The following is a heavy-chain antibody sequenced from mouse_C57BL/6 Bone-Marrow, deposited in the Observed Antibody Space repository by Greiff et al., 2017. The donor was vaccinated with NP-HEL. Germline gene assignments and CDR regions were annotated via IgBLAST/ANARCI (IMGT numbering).Heavy chain of an antibody. CDR2: IDPETGGT. D-gene: IGHD2-3*01. V-gene: IGHV1-15*01. J-gene: IGHJ4*01. CDR3: TRGEHDGYFYYAMDY. CDR1: GYTFTDYE. Sequence: QVQLQQSGAELVRPGASVTLSCKASGYTFTDYEMHWVKQTPVHGLEWIGAIDPETGGTAYNQKFKGKAILTADKSSSTAYMELRSLTSEDSAVYYCTRGEHDGYFYYAMDYWGQGTSVTVSS.